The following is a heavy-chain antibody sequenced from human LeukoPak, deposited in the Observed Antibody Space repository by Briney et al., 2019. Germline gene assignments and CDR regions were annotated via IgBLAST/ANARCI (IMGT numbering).Heavy chain of an antibody. D-gene: IGHD3-10*02. V-gene: IGHV1-69*04. CDR2: IIPILDIA. CDR3: ARCSITIFGLFDY. J-gene: IGHJ4*02. CDR1: GGTFSSYA. Sequence: GASVKVSCKSSGGTFSSYAISWVRQATGQGLEWMGRIIPILDIANYAQNIQGRVTITADKSRSTAYMERNSLRSEDTAVYYCARCSITIFGLFDYWGQGTLVTVSS.